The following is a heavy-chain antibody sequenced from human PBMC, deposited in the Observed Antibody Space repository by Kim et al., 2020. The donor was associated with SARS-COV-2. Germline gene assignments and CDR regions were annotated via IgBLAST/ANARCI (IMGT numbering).Heavy chain of an antibody. J-gene: IGHJ3*02. V-gene: IGHV1-69*04. D-gene: IGHD2-15*01. CDR1: GGTFSSYA. CDR3: AREGDIVGAFDI. Sequence: SVKVSCKASGGTFSSYAISWVRQAPGQGLEWMGRIIPILGIANYAQKFQGRVTITADKSTSTAYMELSSLRSEDTAVYYCAREGDIVGAFDIWGQGTMVTVSS. CDR2: IIPILGIA.